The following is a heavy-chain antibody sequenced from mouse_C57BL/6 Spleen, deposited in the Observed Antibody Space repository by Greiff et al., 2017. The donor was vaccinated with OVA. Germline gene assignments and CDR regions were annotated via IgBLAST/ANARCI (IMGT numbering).Heavy chain of an antibody. CDR2: IYPGDGDT. Sequence: VQRVESGPELVKPGASVKISCKASGYAFSSSWMNWVKQRPGKGLEWIGRIYPGDGDTNYNGKFKGKATLTADKSSSTAYMQLSSLTSEDSAVYFCARYITTALDYWGQGTTLTVSS. J-gene: IGHJ2*01. D-gene: IGHD1-2*01. CDR1: GYAFSSSW. V-gene: IGHV1-82*01. CDR3: ARYITTALDY.